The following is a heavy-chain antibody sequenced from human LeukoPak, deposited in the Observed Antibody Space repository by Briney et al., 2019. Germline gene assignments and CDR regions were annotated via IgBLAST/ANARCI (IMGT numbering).Heavy chain of an antibody. J-gene: IGHJ4*02. Sequence: ASVKVSCKVSGYTLTELSMHWVRQAPGKGLEWMGGFDPEDGETIYAQKFQGRVTMTEDTSTDTAYMELSSLRSEDTAVYYCATGPGYSAGTLIGDDYWGQGTLVTVSS. V-gene: IGHV1-24*01. CDR2: FDPEDGET. D-gene: IGHD6-13*01. CDR3: ATGPGYSAGTLIGDDY. CDR1: GYTLTELS.